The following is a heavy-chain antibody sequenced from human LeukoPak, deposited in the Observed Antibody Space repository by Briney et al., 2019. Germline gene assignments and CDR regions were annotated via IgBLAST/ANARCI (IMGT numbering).Heavy chain of an antibody. D-gene: IGHD3-22*01. CDR2: IYPGDSDT. CDR3: ARPRDSSGSYYFDY. CDR1: GYSLTSYW. J-gene: IGHJ4*02. Sequence: GESLKIFWKVSGYSLTSYWIGWVRPMPGKGLEWMGIIYPGDSDTRYSPSFQGQVTISADKSISTAYLQWSSLKASDTAMYYCARPRDSSGSYYFDYWGQGTLVTVSS. V-gene: IGHV5-51*01.